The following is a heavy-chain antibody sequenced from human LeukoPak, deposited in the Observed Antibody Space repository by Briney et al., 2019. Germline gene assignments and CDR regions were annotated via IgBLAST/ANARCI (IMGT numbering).Heavy chain of an antibody. D-gene: IGHD2-2*01. CDR2: LSHAGNT. CDR3: ARHNAPRRVGFDF. CDR1: GDSVRNDFYY. V-gene: IGHV4-39*01. J-gene: IGHJ4*02. Sequence: PSETLSLTCRVSGDSVRNDFYYWGWIRPPPGKGLEWVACLSHAGNTWYNPSLESRLSISVDTSKNQFSLKFSSVTAANTALYWCARHNAPRRVGFDFWGQGILVTVSS.